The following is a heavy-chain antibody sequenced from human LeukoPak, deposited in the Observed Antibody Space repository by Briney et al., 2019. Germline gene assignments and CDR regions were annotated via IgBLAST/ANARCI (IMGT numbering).Heavy chain of an antibody. Sequence: SETLSLTCTVSGGSISSGSYYWSWIRQPAGKGLEWIGRIYTSGSTNYNPSLKSRVTISVDTSKNQFSLKLSSVTAADTAVYYCAREGDTSIFGVLLRWGQGTMVTVSS. D-gene: IGHD3-3*01. CDR3: AREGDTSIFGVLLR. V-gene: IGHV4-61*02. CDR2: IYTSGST. J-gene: IGHJ3*01. CDR1: GGSISSGSYY.